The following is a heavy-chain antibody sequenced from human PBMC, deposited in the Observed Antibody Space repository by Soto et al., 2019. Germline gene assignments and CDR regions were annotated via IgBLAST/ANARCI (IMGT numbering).Heavy chain of an antibody. V-gene: IGHV1-69*12. J-gene: IGHJ6*02. CDR1: GGTFSSYA. CDR3: AAAREVRYYYYGMDV. CDR2: IISIFGTA. Sequence: QVQLVQSGAEVKKPGSSVKVSCKASGGTFSSYAISWVRQAPGQGLEWMGGIISIFGTADYAQKVQGRVTITADESTSTAYMELSSLRSEDTAVYYCAAAREVRYYYYGMDVWGQGTTVTVSS. D-gene: IGHD1-26*01.